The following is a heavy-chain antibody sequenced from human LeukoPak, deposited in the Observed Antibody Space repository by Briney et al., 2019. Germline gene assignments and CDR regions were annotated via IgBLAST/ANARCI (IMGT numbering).Heavy chain of an antibody. CDR3: AKDRGPMGVWDY. CDR1: GFTFSSYA. D-gene: IGHD3-16*01. Sequence: PGGSLRLSCAASGFTFSSYAMHWVRQAPGKGLEWVAVISYDGSNKYYADSVKGRFTISRDNSKNTLYLQMNSLRAEDTAVYYCAKDRGPMGVWDYWGQGTLVTVSS. CDR2: ISYDGSNK. J-gene: IGHJ4*02. V-gene: IGHV3-30-3*01.